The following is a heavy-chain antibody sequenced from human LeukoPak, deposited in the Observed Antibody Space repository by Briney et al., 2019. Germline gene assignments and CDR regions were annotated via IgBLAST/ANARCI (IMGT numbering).Heavy chain of an antibody. CDR3: ARGGKSIVGAPFDY. V-gene: IGHV3-21*01. Sequence: PGGSLRLSCAASGFTFSSYSMNWVRQAPGKGLEWVSSISSSSSYIYYADSVRGRFTISRDNAKNSLYLQMNSLRAEDTAVYYCARGGKSIVGAPFDYWGQGTLVTVSS. D-gene: IGHD1-26*01. CDR2: ISSSSSYI. CDR1: GFTFSSYS. J-gene: IGHJ4*02.